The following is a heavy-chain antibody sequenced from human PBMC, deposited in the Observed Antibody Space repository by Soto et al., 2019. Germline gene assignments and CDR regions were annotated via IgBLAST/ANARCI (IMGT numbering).Heavy chain of an antibody. CDR2: IHSDGSTT. CDR1: GFTFDYYW. V-gene: IGHV3-74*01. CDR3: ARGSVGAFDI. Sequence: EVPLVESGGGLVQPGGSLRLSCAASGFTFDYYWMHWIRQAPGKGLVWVSHIHSDGSTTTYADSVRGRFTISRDNAKNTVYLQMNSLRGEDTAVYYCARGSVGAFDIWGQGTMVTVSS. D-gene: IGHD3-16*01. J-gene: IGHJ3*02.